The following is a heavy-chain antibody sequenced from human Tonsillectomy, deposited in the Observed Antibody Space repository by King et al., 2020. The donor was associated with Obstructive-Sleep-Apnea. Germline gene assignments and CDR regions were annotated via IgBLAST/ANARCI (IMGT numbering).Heavy chain of an antibody. Sequence: QLQESGPGLVKPSETLSLTCTVSDGSISSSSYYWGWIRQPPGKGMGWSGSSYYSGSTSYNPSLKSRATISVDPSNNQFSLKLSSVTAEDTAVYYCARLLTLPAPAGIDYWGQGTLVTVSS. J-gene: IGHJ4*02. CDR3: ARLLTLPAPAGIDY. D-gene: IGHD6-13*01. CDR1: DGSISSSSYY. V-gene: IGHV4-39*01. CDR2: SYYSGST.